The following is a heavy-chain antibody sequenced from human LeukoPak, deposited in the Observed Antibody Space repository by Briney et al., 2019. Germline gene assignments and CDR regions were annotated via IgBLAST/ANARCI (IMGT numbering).Heavy chain of an antibody. J-gene: IGHJ4*02. CDR3: AKDRGAAPKSGFDY. Sequence: GGSLRLSCAASGFTFSNYWMNWVRQAPGKGLEWVANIKQDGSGRYYVDSVKGRFTISRDNAKSSLYLQMNGLRAEDTAVYYCAKDRGAAPKSGFDYWGQGTLVTVSS. D-gene: IGHD3-10*01. CDR1: GFTFSNYW. V-gene: IGHV3-7*01. CDR2: IKQDGSGR.